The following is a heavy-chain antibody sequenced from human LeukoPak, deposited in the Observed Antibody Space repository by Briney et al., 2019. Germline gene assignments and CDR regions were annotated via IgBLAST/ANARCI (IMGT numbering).Heavy chain of an antibody. CDR3: ARRGDTLYYDSSLGAFDI. CDR2: IYPDDSDT. CDR1: GYNFTNYW. V-gene: IGHV5-51*01. Sequence: GESLKISCKGSGYNFTNYWIGWVRQMPGKGLEWMGIIYPDDSDTRYSPSFQGQVTISADKSISTAYLQWSSLKASDTAMYYCARRGDTLYYDSSLGAFDIWGQGTMVTVSS. J-gene: IGHJ3*02. D-gene: IGHD3-22*01.